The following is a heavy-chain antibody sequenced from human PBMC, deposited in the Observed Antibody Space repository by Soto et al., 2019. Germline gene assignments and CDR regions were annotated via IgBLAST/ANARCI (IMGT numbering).Heavy chain of an antibody. CDR1: GFTFSSYA. D-gene: IGHD3-22*01. CDR2: ISGSGGST. V-gene: IGHV3-23*01. Sequence: GGSLRLSCAASGFTFSSYAMSWVRQAPGKGLEWVSAISGSGGSTYYADSVKGRFTISRDNSKNTLYLQMNSLRAEDTAVYYCAKDRKGYYVSSGYLSWFDPWGQGTLVTVSS. J-gene: IGHJ5*02. CDR3: AKDRKGYYVSSGYLSWFDP.